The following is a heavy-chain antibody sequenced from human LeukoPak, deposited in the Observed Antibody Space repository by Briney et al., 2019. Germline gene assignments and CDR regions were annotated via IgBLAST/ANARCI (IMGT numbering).Heavy chain of an antibody. D-gene: IGHD3/OR15-3a*01. CDR1: GFTFASSA. J-gene: IGHJ5*02. CDR2: IVVGTGNT. CDR3: AAVDFGREKPFRGSDA. Sequence: SVKVSCKASGFTFASSAVQWVRQARAQRLEWIGWIVVGTGNTNYAQKFQERVSISGDMSTSTAYMEVSSLRSDDTAVYYCAAVDFGREKPFRGSDAGGQGPLVTVPA. V-gene: IGHV1-58*01.